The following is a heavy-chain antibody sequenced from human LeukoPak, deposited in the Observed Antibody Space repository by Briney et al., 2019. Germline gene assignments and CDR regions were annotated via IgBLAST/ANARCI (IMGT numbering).Heavy chain of an antibody. V-gene: IGHV4-30-4*01. D-gene: IGHD2/OR15-2a*01. CDR1: GGSISSGDYY. CDR2: IYYSGST. J-gene: IGHJ5*02. Sequence: SQTLSLTCTVSGGSISSGDYYWSWIRQPPGKGLEWIGYIYYSGSTYYNPSLKSRVTISVDTSKNQFSLKLSSVTAADTAVYYCARGGMTFHNWFDPWGQGTLVTVSP. CDR3: ARGGMTFHNWFDP.